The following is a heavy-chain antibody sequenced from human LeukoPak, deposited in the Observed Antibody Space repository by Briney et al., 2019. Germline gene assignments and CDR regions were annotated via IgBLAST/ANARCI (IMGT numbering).Heavy chain of an antibody. D-gene: IGHD6-6*01. V-gene: IGHV7-4-1*01. CDR1: GYTFTSYA. CDR3: ARGTPSIAARPAFDY. Sequence: GASVKVSCKASGYTFTSYAMNWVRQAPGQGLDWMGWINTNTGHPTYAQGFTGRFVFSLDTSVSTAYLQIGSLKAEDTAVYYCARGTPSIAARPAFDYWGQGTLVTVSS. CDR2: INTNTGHP. J-gene: IGHJ4*02.